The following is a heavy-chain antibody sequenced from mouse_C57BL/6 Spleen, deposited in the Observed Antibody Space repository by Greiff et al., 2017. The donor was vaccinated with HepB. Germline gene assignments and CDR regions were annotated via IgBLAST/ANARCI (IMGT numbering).Heavy chain of an antibody. CDR2: INPYNGGT. Sequence: EVQLQQSGPVLVKPGASVKMSCKASGYTFTDYYMNWVKQSHGKSLEWIGVINPYNGGTSYNQKFKGKATLTVDKSSSTAYMELNSLTSEDSAVYYCARSGGLRREFAYWGQGTLVTVSA. J-gene: IGHJ3*01. CDR3: ARSGGLRREFAY. V-gene: IGHV1-19*01. CDR1: GYTFTDYY. D-gene: IGHD2-2*01.